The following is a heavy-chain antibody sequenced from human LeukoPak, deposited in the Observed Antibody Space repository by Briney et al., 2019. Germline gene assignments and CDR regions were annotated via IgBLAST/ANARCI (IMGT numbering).Heavy chain of an antibody. CDR1: GGSISNYY. V-gene: IGHV4-59*01. CDR3: ARASDSSGYYDLDY. Sequence: SETLSHTCSVSGGSISNYYWSWIRQPPGKGLEWIGYIFSRGSSNYSPSLKSRVTISVDTSKNQFSLKLSSVTAADTAVYYCARASDSSGYYDLDYWGQGTLVTVSS. J-gene: IGHJ4*02. D-gene: IGHD3-22*01. CDR2: IFSRGSS.